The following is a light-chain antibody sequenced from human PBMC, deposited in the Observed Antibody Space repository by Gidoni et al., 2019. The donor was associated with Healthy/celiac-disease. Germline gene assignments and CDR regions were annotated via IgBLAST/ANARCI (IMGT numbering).Light chain of an antibody. J-gene: IGLJ2*01. Sequence: QSALTQPPSASGTPGQRVTISCSGSSSNIGSNPVNCYQQLPGKAPNLLIYINNQRPSGVPDRFSGSKSGTSASLAISGLQSEDEADYYCAAWDDSLNVRFGGGTKLTVL. CDR2: INN. CDR3: AAWDDSLNVR. V-gene: IGLV1-44*01. CDR1: SSNIGSNP.